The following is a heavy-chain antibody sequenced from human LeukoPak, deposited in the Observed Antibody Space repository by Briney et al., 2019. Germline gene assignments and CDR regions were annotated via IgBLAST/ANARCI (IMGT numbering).Heavy chain of an antibody. D-gene: IGHD4-17*01. Sequence: GGSLRLSCAASGFTFSSYWMHWVRQGPGKGLVWVSHINSDGSSTSYADSVKGRFTISRDNAKNTLYLQMNSLRAEDTAVYYCADLGDYGVGWGQGTLVTVSS. CDR3: ADLGDYGVG. CDR1: GFTFSSYW. CDR2: INSDGSST. J-gene: IGHJ4*02. V-gene: IGHV3-74*01.